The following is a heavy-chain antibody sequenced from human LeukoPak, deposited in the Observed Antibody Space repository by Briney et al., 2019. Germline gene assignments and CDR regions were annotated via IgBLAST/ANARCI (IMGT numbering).Heavy chain of an antibody. J-gene: IGHJ4*02. Sequence: GASVKVSCKASGYTFTSYGISWVRQAPGQGLEWMGWISAYNGNTNYAQKLQGRVTMTTDTSTSTAYMELSSLRSDDTAVYYCARARMGSAYDYFDYSGQGTLVTVSS. CDR1: GYTFTSYG. CDR3: ARARMGSAYDYFDY. V-gene: IGHV1-18*01. D-gene: IGHD5-12*01. CDR2: ISAYNGNT.